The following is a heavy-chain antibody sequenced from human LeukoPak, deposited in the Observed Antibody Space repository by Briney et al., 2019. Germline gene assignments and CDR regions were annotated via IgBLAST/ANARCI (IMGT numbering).Heavy chain of an antibody. J-gene: IGHJ4*02. CDR3: AKDTGGATTYYFDY. CDR2: ISWNSGSI. D-gene: IGHD1-26*01. CDR1: GFTFDDYA. V-gene: IGHV3-9*01. Sequence: PGGSLRLSCAASGFTFDDYAMHWVRQAPGKGLEWVSGISWNSGSIGYADSVKGRFTISRDNAKNSLYLQMNSLRAEDRALYYCAKDTGGATTYYFDYWGQGTLVTVSS.